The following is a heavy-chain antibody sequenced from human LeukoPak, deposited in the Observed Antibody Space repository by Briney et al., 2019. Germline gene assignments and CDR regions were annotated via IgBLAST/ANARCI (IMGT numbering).Heavy chain of an antibody. Sequence: GASVKVSCKASGYTSTSYYMHWVRQAPGQGLEWMGIINPSGGSTSYAQKFQGRVTMTRDMSTSTVYMELSSLRSEDTAVYYCAREGYDFWSGYPDDAFDIWGQGTMVTVSS. CDR2: INPSGGST. V-gene: IGHV1-46*01. CDR1: GYTSTSYY. CDR3: AREGYDFWSGYPDDAFDI. J-gene: IGHJ3*02. D-gene: IGHD3-3*01.